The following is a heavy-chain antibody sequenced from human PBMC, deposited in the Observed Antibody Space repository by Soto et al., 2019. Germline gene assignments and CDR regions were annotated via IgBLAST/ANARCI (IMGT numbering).Heavy chain of an antibody. D-gene: IGHD2-15*01. CDR3: TKDKALSRGSWFAE. Sequence: VQLLEAGGGLVQPGGSLRLSCAASGFTFRNFAMSWVRQVPGKGLEWVSAISGSGGSGENTYYAASVKGRLTISRDNSKSTLYLQMSGLRAEDTALYYCTKDKALSRGSWFAEWGEGTLVTASS. J-gene: IGHJ5*02. CDR1: GFTFRNFA. V-gene: IGHV3-23*01. CDR2: ISGSGGSGENT.